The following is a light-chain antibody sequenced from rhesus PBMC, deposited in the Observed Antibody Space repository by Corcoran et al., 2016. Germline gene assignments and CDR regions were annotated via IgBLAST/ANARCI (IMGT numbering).Light chain of an antibody. CDR3: QHYYSTPFT. Sequence: DIQMTQSPSSLSASVGDRVTITCRASQGITNDLAWYQQKPGENPKLLIYEASSLKSGIPSRFSGSGSGTDFTLTISSLQSEDFATYYCQHYYSTPFTFGPGTKLDIK. CDR2: EAS. CDR1: QGITND. J-gene: IGKJ3*01. V-gene: IGKV1S17*01.